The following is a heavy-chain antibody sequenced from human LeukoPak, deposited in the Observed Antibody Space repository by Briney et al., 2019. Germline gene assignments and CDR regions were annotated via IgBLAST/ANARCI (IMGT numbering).Heavy chain of an antibody. D-gene: IGHD6-13*01. J-gene: IGHJ5*02. V-gene: IGHV4-59*08. CDR3: ARLLGAAAGTDWFDP. CDR2: IYYSGST. CDR1: GGSISSYY. Sequence: PSETLSLTCTVSGGSISSYYWSWIRQPPGKGLEWIGYIYYSGSTNYNPSLKSRVTISVDTSKNQFSLKLSSVTGADTAVYYCARLLGAAAGTDWFDPWGQGTLVTVSS.